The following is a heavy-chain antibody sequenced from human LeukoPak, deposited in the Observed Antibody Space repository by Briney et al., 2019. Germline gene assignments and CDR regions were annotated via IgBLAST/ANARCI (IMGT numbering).Heavy chain of an antibody. CDR1: GYSFTSYW. V-gene: IGHV5-51*01. CDR2: IYPGDSDT. Sequence: GESLKSSCKGSGYSFTSYWIGWVRHMPGKGLEWMGTIYPGDSDTRYSPSFQSQVAISADKSISTTYLQWSSLKASDTAMYYCARPSYSYGPAGYWGQGTLVTVSP. D-gene: IGHD5-18*01. J-gene: IGHJ4*02. CDR3: ARPSYSYGPAGY.